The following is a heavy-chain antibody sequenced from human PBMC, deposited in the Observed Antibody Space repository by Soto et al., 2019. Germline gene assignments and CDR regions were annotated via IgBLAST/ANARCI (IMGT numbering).Heavy chain of an antibody. J-gene: IGHJ4*02. V-gene: IGHV1-69*13. D-gene: IGHD3-22*01. CDR1: GGTFSSYA. CDR2: IIPIFGTA. CDR3: ARDGVPYYYDSSGGYFDY. Sequence: ASVKVSCKASGGTFSSYAISWVRQAPGQGLEWMGGIIPIFGTANYAQKFQGRVTITADESTSTAYMELSSLRSEDTAVYHCARDGVPYYYDSSGGYFDYWGQGTLVTVS.